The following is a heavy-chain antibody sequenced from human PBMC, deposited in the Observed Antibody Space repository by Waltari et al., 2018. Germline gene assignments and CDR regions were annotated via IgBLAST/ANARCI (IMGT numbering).Heavy chain of an antibody. D-gene: IGHD2-2*01. J-gene: IGHJ6*03. V-gene: IGHV3-33*06. CDR2: IWYDGSNK. CDR1: GFTFSSYD. Sequence: QVQLVESGGGVVQPGRSLRLSCAASGFTFSSYDMHWVRQDPGKGLEWVAVIWYDGSNKYYADSVKGRFTSSRDNSKNTLYLQMNSLRAEDTAVYYCAKGGSPPYDYYYYMDVWGKGTTVTVSS. CDR3: AKGGSPPYDYYYYMDV.